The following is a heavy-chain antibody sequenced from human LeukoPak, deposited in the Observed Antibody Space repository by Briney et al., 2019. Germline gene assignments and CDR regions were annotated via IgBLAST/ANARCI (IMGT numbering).Heavy chain of an antibody. Sequence: SVKVSCRASGGTFSSYAISWVRQAPGQGLEWMGGIIPIFGTANYAQKFQGRVTITADESTSTAYMELSSLRSEDTAVYYCARGAPAYYYDSSGYYSDAFDIWGQGTMVTVSS. D-gene: IGHD3-22*01. CDR3: ARGAPAYYYDSSGYYSDAFDI. J-gene: IGHJ3*02. CDR1: GGTFSSYA. V-gene: IGHV1-69*13. CDR2: IIPIFGTA.